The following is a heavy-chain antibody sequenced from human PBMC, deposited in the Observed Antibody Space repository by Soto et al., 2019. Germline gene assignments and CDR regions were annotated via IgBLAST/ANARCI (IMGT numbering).Heavy chain of an antibody. Sequence: SETLSLTCTVSGGSISSYYWSWIRQPAGKGLEWIGRIYTSGSTNYNPSLKSRVTMSVDTSKNQFSLKLSSVTAADTAVYYCARGPMSCTSSSCPYFFDYWAQGTMVAVSS. D-gene: IGHD2-2*01. J-gene: IGHJ4*02. CDR2: IYTSGST. CDR3: ARGPMSCTSSSCPYFFDY. V-gene: IGHV4-4*07. CDR1: GGSISSYY.